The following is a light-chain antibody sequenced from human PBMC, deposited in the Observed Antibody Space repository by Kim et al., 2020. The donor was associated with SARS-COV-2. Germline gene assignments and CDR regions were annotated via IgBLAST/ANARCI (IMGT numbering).Light chain of an antibody. V-gene: IGKV1-12*01. Sequence: AAVGVRVTITCRASQGIRSWLAWYQQKPGKAPELLIYAASSLQSGVPSRFSGSGSGTDFTLTISSLQPEDFAAYYCQQANSFPWTFGQGTKVDIK. CDR3: QQANSFPWT. CDR1: QGIRSW. J-gene: IGKJ1*01. CDR2: AAS.